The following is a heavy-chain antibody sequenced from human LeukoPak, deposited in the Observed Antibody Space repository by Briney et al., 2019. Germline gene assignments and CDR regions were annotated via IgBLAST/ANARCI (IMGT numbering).Heavy chain of an antibody. Sequence: GGSLRLFCAASGFTFSTYEMNWVRQAPGKGLEWVSYISSSGRTIYYADSVKGRFTISRDNAKNSLYLQMNSLRAEDTAVYYCARVRTPYFDSSGSFDYWGQGTLVTVSS. CDR2: ISSSGRTI. J-gene: IGHJ4*02. V-gene: IGHV3-48*03. CDR1: GFTFSTYE. D-gene: IGHD3-22*01. CDR3: ARVRTPYFDSSGSFDY.